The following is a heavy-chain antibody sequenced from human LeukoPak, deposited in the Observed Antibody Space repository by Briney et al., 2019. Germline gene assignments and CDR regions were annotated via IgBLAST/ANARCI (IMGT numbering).Heavy chain of an antibody. V-gene: IGHV4-34*01. CDR3: ATTNVLLWFGELSKTAYFDY. Sequence: SETLSLTCAVYGGSFSGYYWSWIRQPPEKGLEWIGEINHSGSTNYNPSLKSRVTISVDTSKNQFSLKLSSVTAADTAVYYCATTNVLLWFGELSKTAYFDYWGQGTLVTVSS. CDR2: INHSGST. J-gene: IGHJ4*02. CDR1: GGSFSGYY. D-gene: IGHD3-10*01.